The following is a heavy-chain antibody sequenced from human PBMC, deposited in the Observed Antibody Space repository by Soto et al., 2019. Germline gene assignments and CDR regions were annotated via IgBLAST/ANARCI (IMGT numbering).Heavy chain of an antibody. CDR2: ITGSGGST. Sequence: EVQLLESGGGLLQPGGSLRLSCAAPGFTFSTYARIWVPQAPGKGLEWVSVITGSGGSTYYADSVKGRFTISRDTSKNTLFLQMNSLRAEDTAVYYCAKDRYGDYGGIDYWGQGTMVTVSS. CDR3: AKDRYGDYGGIDY. CDR1: GFTFSTYA. J-gene: IGHJ4*02. D-gene: IGHD4-17*01. V-gene: IGHV3-23*01.